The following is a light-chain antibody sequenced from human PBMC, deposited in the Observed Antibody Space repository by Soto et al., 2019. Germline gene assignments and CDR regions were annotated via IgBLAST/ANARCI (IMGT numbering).Light chain of an antibody. Sequence: SYELTQPPSVSVAPGKTATITCGGNNIGTKSVHWYQQKPGQAPVLVISYDRDRSSGIPERFSGSNSGNTATLTISRVEAGDEADYYCQVWDSSSGVVFGGGTKLTVL. CDR2: YDR. J-gene: IGLJ2*01. CDR1: NIGTKS. CDR3: QVWDSSSGVV. V-gene: IGLV3-21*04.